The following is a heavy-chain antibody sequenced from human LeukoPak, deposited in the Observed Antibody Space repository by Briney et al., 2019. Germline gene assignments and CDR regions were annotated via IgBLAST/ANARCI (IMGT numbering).Heavy chain of an antibody. J-gene: IGHJ5*02. CDR3: AKDKSGSGWYPWFDP. CDR1: GGTFSSYA. Sequence: SVKVSCKASGGTFSSYAISWVRQAPGQGLEWMGGIIPIFGTANYAQKFQGRVTITADESTSTAYMELSSLRSEDTAVYYCAKDKSGSGWYPWFDPWGQGTLVTVSS. CDR2: IIPIFGTA. V-gene: IGHV1-69*13. D-gene: IGHD6-19*01.